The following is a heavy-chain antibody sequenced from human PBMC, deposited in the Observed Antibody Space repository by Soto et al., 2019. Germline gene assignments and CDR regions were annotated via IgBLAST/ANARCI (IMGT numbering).Heavy chain of an antibody. J-gene: IGHJ4*02. V-gene: IGHV4-59*01. CDR3: ARTTYYYDGSGYYGYYFDY. D-gene: IGHD3-22*01. CDR1: GGSISSYY. CDR2: IYYSGST. Sequence: TLSLTCTVSGGSISSYYWSWIRQPPGKGLEWIGYIYYSGSTNYNPSLKSRVTISVDTSKNQFSLKLSSVTAADTAVYYCARTTYYYDGSGYYGYYFDYWGQGTLVTVSS.